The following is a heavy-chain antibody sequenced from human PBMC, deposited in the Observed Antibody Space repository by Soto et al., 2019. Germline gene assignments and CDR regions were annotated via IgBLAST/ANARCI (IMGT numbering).Heavy chain of an antibody. J-gene: IGHJ4*02. CDR1: GFTFSSYG. Sequence: QVQLVESGGGVVQPGRSLRLSCAASGFTFSSYGMHWVRQAPGKGLEWVAVIWYDGSNKYYADSVKGRFTISRDNSKNTLYLQMNSLRAEDTAVYYCARELELELPSYYFDYWGQGTLVTVSS. D-gene: IGHD1-7*01. CDR3: ARELELELPSYYFDY. V-gene: IGHV3-33*01. CDR2: IWYDGSNK.